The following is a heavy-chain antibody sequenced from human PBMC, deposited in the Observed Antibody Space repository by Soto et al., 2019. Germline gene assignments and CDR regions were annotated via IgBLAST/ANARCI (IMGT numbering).Heavy chain of an antibody. CDR3: ARAYYDFWGGYFDAFDI. CDR1: GFTFSDHY. Sequence: PGGSLRLSCAASGFTFSDHYMDWVRQAPGKGLEWVGRTRNKANSYTTEYAASVKGRFTISRDDSKNSLYLQMNSLKTEDTAVYYCARAYYDFWGGYFDAFDIWGKG. V-gene: IGHV3-72*01. CDR2: TRNKANSYTT. D-gene: IGHD3-3*01. J-gene: IGHJ3*02.